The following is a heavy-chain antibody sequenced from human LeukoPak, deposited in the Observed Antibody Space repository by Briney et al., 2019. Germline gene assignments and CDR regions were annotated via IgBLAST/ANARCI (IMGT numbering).Heavy chain of an antibody. CDR3: AKVMKGSERITMVRGLIIKTAGLYYMDV. D-gene: IGHD3-10*01. CDR2: IQYDGSNK. CDR1: GFTFSSYG. V-gene: IGHV3-30*02. J-gene: IGHJ6*03. Sequence: GGSLRLSCAASGFTFSSYGMHWVRQAPGKGLEWVAFIQYDGSNKSYADSVKGRFTISRDNSKNTLYLQMNSLRAEDTAVYYCAKVMKGSERITMVRGLIIKTAGLYYMDVWGKGTTVTVSS.